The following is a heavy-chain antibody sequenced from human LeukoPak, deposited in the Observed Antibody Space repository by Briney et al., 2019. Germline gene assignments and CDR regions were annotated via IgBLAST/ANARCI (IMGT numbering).Heavy chain of an antibody. J-gene: IGHJ4*02. D-gene: IGHD4-17*01. CDR1: GGSISSSSYY. CDR3: ARDLLKGYGDYVPY. V-gene: IGHV4-39*07. CDR2: IYYSGST. Sequence: PSETLSLTCTVSGGSISSSSYYWGWIRQPPGKGLEWIGSIYYSGSTYYNPSLKSRVTISVDTSKNQFSLKLSSVTAADTAVYYCARDLLKGYGDYVPYWGQGTLVTVSS.